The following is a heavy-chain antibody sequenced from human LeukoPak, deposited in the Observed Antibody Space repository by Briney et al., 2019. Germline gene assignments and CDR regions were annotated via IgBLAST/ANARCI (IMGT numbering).Heavy chain of an antibody. Sequence: PGGSLRLSCAASGFTLNTNWMSWVRQAPGKGLGWVANIKQVGRDTYYVDSVKGRFTISRDNAKNSLNLQMNSLSAEDTAMYYCATSEGYWGQGTLVTVSS. J-gene: IGHJ4*02. V-gene: IGHV3-7*03. CDR1: GFTLNTNW. CDR3: ATSEGY. CDR2: IKQVGRDT.